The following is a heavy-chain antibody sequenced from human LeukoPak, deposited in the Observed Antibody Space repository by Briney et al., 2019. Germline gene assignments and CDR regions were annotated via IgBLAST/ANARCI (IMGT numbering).Heavy chain of an antibody. J-gene: IGHJ4*02. CDR3: ATRRFLAWSFDY. Sequence: ASLKVSCKVSGYTLTELSMHWVRQAPGKGLEWMGGFDPDDGEAIYAQKFQGRVTMTEDTSTDTAYMELSSLRSEDTAVYYCATRRFLAWSFDYWGQGTLVTVSS. D-gene: IGHD3-3*01. V-gene: IGHV1-24*01. CDR2: FDPDDGEA. CDR1: GYTLTELS.